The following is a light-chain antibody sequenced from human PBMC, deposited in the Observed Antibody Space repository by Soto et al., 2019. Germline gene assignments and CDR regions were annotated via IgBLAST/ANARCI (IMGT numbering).Light chain of an antibody. Sequence: EVVMTQSPASLSVSPVEIATLSCRASQSVTTNLAWYQQKPGQAPRLLIYGASFRATGVPARFSGSGFGTEFTLTISSLQSEDFAVYYCQQYNNWPTFGQGTTVDIK. CDR1: QSVTTN. J-gene: IGKJ1*01. CDR2: GAS. V-gene: IGKV3-15*01. CDR3: QQYNNWPT.